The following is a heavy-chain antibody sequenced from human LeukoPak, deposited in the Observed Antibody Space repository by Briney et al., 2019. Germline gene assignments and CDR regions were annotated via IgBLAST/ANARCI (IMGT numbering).Heavy chain of an antibody. CDR3: AKLDGYSYVRRDY. J-gene: IGHJ4*02. D-gene: IGHD5-18*01. V-gene: IGHV3-23*01. CDR2: ISGSGGST. Sequence: GGSLRLSCAASGFTFGSYAMSWVRQAPGKGLEWVSAISGSGGSTYCADSVKGRFTISRDNSKNTLYLQMNSLRAEDTAVYYCAKLDGYSYVRRDYWGQGTLVTVSS. CDR1: GFTFGSYA.